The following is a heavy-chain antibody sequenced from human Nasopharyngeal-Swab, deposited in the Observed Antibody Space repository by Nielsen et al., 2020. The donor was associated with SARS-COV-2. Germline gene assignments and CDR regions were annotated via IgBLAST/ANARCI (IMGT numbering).Heavy chain of an antibody. CDR2: ISWNSGTI. CDR1: GFTFDDYA. D-gene: IGHD6-13*01. CDR3: ARDAARSWYNWFDP. Sequence: SLKISCAASGFTFDDYAIHWVRQAPGKGLEWVSGISWNSGTIGYADSVKGRFTISRDNAKNSLFLQMNSLRTEDTALYYCARDAARSWYNWFDPWGQGTLVTVSS. V-gene: IGHV3-9*01. J-gene: IGHJ5*02.